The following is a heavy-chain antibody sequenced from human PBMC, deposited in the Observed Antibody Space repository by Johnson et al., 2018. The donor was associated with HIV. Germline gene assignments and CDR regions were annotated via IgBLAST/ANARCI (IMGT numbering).Heavy chain of an antibody. CDR1: GFTFSSYW. CDR2: IKQDGSEK. D-gene: IGHD2-15*01. V-gene: IGHV3-7*05. Sequence: VQLVESGGGLVQPGGSLRLSCAASGFTFSSYWMSWVRQAPGKGLEWVAHIKQDGSEKYYVDSVKGRFTISRDNAKNSLYLQMNSLRAEDTAVYYCARDPDGTPGAFDIWGQGTKVTVSS. J-gene: IGHJ3*02. CDR3: ARDPDGTPGAFDI.